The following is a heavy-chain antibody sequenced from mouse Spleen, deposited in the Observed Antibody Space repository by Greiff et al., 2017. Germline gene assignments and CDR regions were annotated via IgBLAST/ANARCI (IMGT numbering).Heavy chain of an antibody. CDR1: GFSFTSYG. D-gene: IGHD2-12*01. CDR3: ARYSPRRAWFAY. J-gene: IGHJ3*01. V-gene: IGHV2-2*01. Sequence: QVQLQQSGPGLVQPSQSLSITCTVSGFSFTSYGVHWVRQSPGKGLEWVGVIWSGGSTDYNADFISRLSISKEDSKSQVFFMMISLQAHDTAIYYCARYSPRRAWFAYWGQGTLVTVSA. CDR2: IWSGGST.